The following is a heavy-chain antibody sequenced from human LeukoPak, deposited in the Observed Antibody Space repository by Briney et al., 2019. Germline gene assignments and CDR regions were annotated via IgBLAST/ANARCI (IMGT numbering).Heavy chain of an antibody. D-gene: IGHD3-10*01. J-gene: IGHJ4*02. CDR3: VRGGQGFGY. V-gene: IGHV3-7*01. Sequence: GGSLRLSCAASGFSFSTYWMSWVRQAPGKGLEWVANIKQDGSEKNYVDSVKGRFTISRDNAKNSLYLQMNSLRDEDTALYYCVRGGQGFGYWGQGTLVTISS. CDR1: GFSFSTYW. CDR2: IKQDGSEK.